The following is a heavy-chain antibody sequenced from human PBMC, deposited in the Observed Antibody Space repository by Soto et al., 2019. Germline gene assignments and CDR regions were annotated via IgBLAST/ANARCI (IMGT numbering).Heavy chain of an antibody. V-gene: IGHV3-23*01. CDR3: AIYHDNSGYYLVRVLDY. CDR1: GFTFSSYA. D-gene: IGHD3-22*01. J-gene: IGHJ4*02. Sequence: GGSLRLSCAASGFTFSSYAMSWVRQAPGKGLEWVSCISASGVDTYYADSVNGRFAISRDNSKNTLYLQMNTLRAEDTAVYYCAIYHDNSGYYLVRVLDYSGQGILVTVSS. CDR2: ISASGVDT.